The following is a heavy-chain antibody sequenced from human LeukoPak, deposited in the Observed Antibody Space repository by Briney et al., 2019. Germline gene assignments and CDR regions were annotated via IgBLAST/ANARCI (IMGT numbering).Heavy chain of an antibody. CDR2: INPNSGGT. CDR3: AREYYYDSSGYVLDY. CDR1: GYTFTGYY. V-gene: IGHV1-2*04. J-gene: IGHJ4*02. Sequence: GASVKVSCKASGYTFTGYYMHWVRQAPGQGLEWMGWINPNSGGTNYAQKFQGWVTMTRDTSISTAYMELSRLRSDDTAVYYCAREYYYDSSGYVLDYWGQGTLVTVSS. D-gene: IGHD3-22*01.